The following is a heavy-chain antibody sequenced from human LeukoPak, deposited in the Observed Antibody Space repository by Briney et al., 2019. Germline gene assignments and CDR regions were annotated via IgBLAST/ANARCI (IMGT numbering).Heavy chain of an antibody. J-gene: IGHJ4*02. D-gene: IGHD3-22*01. CDR3: AKDSSPDSSGYFPRRAYFDY. Sequence: GGSLRLSCAASGFTFSSYAMSWVRQAPGKGLEWVSAISGSGGSTYYADSVKGRFTNSRDNSKNTLYLQMNSLRDEDTAVYYCAKDSSPDSSGYFPRRAYFDYWGQGTLVTVSS. V-gene: IGHV3-23*01. CDR1: GFTFSSYA. CDR2: ISGSGGST.